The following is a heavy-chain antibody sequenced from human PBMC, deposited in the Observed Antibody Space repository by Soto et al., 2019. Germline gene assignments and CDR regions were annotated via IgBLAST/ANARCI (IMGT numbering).Heavy chain of an antibody. CDR2: ISAYNGNT. CDR3: ARDYDYVWGSYRPTPDS. CDR1: GYTFTSYG. V-gene: IGHV1-18*04. J-gene: IGHJ5*01. Sequence: ASVKVSCKASGYTFTSYGITWVRQAPGQGLEWMGWISAYNGNTDYGQNLQGRVTMTTDTSTTTAYMELRSLRTDDTAVYYCARDYDYVWGSYRPTPDSWGQGTQVTVSS. D-gene: IGHD3-16*02.